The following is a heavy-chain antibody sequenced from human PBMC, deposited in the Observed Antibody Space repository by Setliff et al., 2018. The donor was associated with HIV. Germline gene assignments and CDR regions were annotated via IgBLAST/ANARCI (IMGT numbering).Heavy chain of an antibody. Sequence: PGGSLRLSCAASGFTVSGNYMSWVRQAPGEGLEWVSAINGYDGRTYYADSVKGRFTISRDNSKNTLYLQMNSLRVEDTAVYYCAKEEYKPGFGLDSWGQGTLVTVSS. CDR2: INGYDGRT. CDR1: GFTVSGNY. CDR3: AKEEYKPGFGLDS. V-gene: IGHV3-66*03. J-gene: IGHJ4*02. D-gene: IGHD1-1*01.